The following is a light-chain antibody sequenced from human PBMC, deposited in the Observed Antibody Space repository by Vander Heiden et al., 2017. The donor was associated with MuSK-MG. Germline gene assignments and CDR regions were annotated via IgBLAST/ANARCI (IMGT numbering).Light chain of an antibody. J-gene: IGKJ1*01. Sequence: DIVMTQSPDSLAVSLGERATINCKSSQSVLYSSNNKNYLTWYQQKPGQPPKLLIYWASTRESGVPDRFSGSGSGTDFTLTISSLQAEDVAVYYCQHDDSTPRTFGQGTKVEIK. CDR1: QSVLYSSNNKNY. CDR2: WAS. V-gene: IGKV4-1*01. CDR3: QHDDSTPRT.